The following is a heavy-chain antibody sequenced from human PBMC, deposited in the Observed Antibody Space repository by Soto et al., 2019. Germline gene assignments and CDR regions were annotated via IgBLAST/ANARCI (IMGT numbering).Heavy chain of an antibody. J-gene: IGHJ6*02. CDR2: TYTSGSA. Sequence: EVQLVESGGTLVQPGGSLRLSCAASGFIASTNYIFWVRQAPGKGLVWVAVTYTSGSADYADSVKGRFISSRDDSKNTLYLQMNSLRAEDTAVYYCARDPPSTSDYGMDVWGQGTTVTVSS. CDR3: ARDPPSTSDYGMDV. CDR1: GFIASTNY. D-gene: IGHD3-16*01. V-gene: IGHV3-66*01.